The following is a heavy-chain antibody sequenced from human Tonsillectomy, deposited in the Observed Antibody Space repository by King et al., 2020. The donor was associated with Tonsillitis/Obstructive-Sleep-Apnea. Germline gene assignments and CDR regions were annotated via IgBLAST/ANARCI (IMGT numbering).Heavy chain of an antibody. V-gene: IGHV5-10-1*01. D-gene: IGHD5-12*01. CDR1: GYSFTSYW. CDR3: ARGGIGYDFAFDI. J-gene: IGHJ3*02. CDR2: IDPSDSYT. Sequence: QLVQSGAEVKEPGESLRISCKGSGYSFTSYWINWVRQMPGKGLEWMGRIDPSDSYTNYSPSFQGPVTFSVDKSISTAHMQWSSLRASDNAMYYCARGGIGYDFAFDIWGQGTMVTVSS.